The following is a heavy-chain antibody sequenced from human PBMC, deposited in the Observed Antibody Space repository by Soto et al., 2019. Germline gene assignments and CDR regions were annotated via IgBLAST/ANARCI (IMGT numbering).Heavy chain of an antibody. Sequence: PSETLSLTCAVSGYSISSGYYWGWIRQPPGKGLEWIGSIYHSGSTYYNPSLKSRVTISVDTSKSQLSLKLSSVTAADTAVYYCARSGYSSSWDHFDYWGQGTLVTVSS. D-gene: IGHD6-13*01. V-gene: IGHV4-38-2*01. J-gene: IGHJ4*02. CDR2: IYHSGST. CDR1: GYSISSGYY. CDR3: ARSGYSSSWDHFDY.